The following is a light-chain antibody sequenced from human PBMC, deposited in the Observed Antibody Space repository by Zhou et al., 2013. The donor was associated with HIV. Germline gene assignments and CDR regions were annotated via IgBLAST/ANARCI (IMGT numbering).Light chain of an antibody. Sequence: DIQMTQSPSSLSASVGDRVTITCQASQDISNYLNWYQHKPGKAPKLLIYAASSLQSGVPSRFSGSGSGTEFTLTISSLQPEDFATYSCQQSYSTPLCSFGQGTKLEIK. CDR2: AAS. CDR1: QDISNY. CDR3: QQSYSTPLCS. V-gene: IGKV1-39*01. J-gene: IGKJ2*04.